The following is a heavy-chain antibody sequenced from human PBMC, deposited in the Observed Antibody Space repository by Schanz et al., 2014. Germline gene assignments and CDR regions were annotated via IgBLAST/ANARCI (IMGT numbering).Heavy chain of an antibody. V-gene: IGHV3-30*02. CDR2: IQYDGSNK. CDR3: AKDPYGMDV. J-gene: IGHJ6*02. Sequence: QVQLVESGGGVVQPGGSLRLSCAASGFTFSSYGMHWVRQAPGKGLEWVAFIQYDGSNKYYADSVKGRFTISRDNSKNTLYLQMNSLRAEDTAVYYCAKDPYGMDVWGQGTVVTVSS. CDR1: GFTFSSYG.